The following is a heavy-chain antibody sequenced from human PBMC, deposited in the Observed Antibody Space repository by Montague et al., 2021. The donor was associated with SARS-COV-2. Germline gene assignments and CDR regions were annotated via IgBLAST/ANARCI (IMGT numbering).Heavy chain of an antibody. J-gene: IGHJ4*02. CDR2: IKQSGTT. CDR1: GGSFGHYH. CDR3: ARGHLSVSMIVVVFTSASYYFDY. Sequence: SETLSLTCGVYGGSFGHYHCSWIRQPPGKGLEWIGDIKQSGTTNYNPSLKSRVTISVDTSKNQFSLKLTSVTAADTAVYFCARGHLSVSMIVVVFTSASYYFDYWGQGAQVTVSS. D-gene: IGHD3-22*01. V-gene: IGHV4-34*01.